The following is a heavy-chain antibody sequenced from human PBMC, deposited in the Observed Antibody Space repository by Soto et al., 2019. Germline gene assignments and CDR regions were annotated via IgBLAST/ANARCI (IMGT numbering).Heavy chain of an antibody. V-gene: IGHV4-59*11. D-gene: IGHD2-8*02. J-gene: IGHJ4*02. Sequence: IRDLFWRLIRQPPGKGLEWIGYIYYSGITDYNPSLKSRVTISVDTSKSQFSLKLSSVTAADTAVYYCARGGGVYYFDYWGQGTLVTVSS. CDR3: ARGGGVYYFDY. CDR2: IYYSGIT. CDR1: IRDLF.